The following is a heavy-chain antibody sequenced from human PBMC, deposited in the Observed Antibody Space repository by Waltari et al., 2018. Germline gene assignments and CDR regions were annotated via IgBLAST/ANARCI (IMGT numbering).Heavy chain of an antibody. J-gene: IGHJ4*02. V-gene: IGHV3-33*01. CDR3: ARDLTEITTPLSYFDY. CDR2: IWYDGSNK. D-gene: IGHD4-4*01. CDR1: GFTFSSYG. Sequence: QVQLVESGGGVVQPGRSLRLSCAASGFTFSSYGMHWVRQAPGKGLEWVAVIWYDGSNKYYADSVKGRFTISRDNSKNTLYLQMNSLRAEDTAVYYCARDLTEITTPLSYFDYWGQGTLVTVSS.